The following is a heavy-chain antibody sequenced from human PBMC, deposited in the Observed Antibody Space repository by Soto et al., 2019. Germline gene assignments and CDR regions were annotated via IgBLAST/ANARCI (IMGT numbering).Heavy chain of an antibody. Sequence: GSLRLSCAASGFSFDDYSMHWVRQAPGKGLEWVSLISWDGVGTKYADSVKGRFTISRDNSKNTVYLQMDSLRVEDMAVYYCAREAYSKSLGYWGQGTLVTVSS. V-gene: IGHV3-43*01. D-gene: IGHD4-4*01. J-gene: IGHJ4*02. CDR3: AREAYSKSLGY. CDR1: GFSFDDYS. CDR2: ISWDGVGT.